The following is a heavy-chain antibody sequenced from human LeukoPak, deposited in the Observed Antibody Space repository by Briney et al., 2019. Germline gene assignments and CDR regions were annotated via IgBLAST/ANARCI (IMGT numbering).Heavy chain of an antibody. J-gene: IGHJ5*02. CDR2: IYVNGRTT. V-gene: IGHV3-74*01. Sequence: GGSLRLSCVASGFTFSNYWMHWVRQPPGKGLVWVSRIYVNGRTTNYADSVKGRFTISRDNAKNTVYLEMNSLSVEDTATYYCIRDFRSADLWGQGTLVTVTS. CDR1: GFTFSNYW. CDR3: IRDFRSADL.